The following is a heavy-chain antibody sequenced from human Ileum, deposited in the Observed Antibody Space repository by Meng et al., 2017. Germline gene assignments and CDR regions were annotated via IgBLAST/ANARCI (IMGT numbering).Heavy chain of an antibody. D-gene: IGHD7-27*01. V-gene: IGHV3-9*02. J-gene: IGHJ4*02. CDR3: AKGNWGSPFDS. CDR2: ITWNSGAI. CDR1: GFTSDDYT. Sequence: GGSLRLSCAASGFTSDDYTMHWVRQAPGKGLEWVSAITWNSGAIDYADSVKGRFTISRDNAKNSLCLQMNSLRTEDTALYYCAKGNWGSPFDSWGQGTLVTVSS.